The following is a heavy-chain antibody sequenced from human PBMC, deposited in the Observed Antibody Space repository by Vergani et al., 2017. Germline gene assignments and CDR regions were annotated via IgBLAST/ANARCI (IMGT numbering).Heavy chain of an antibody. V-gene: IGHV4-34*01. D-gene: IGHD3-10*01. Sequence: QVQLQQWGAGLLKPSETLSLTCAVYGGSFRGYYWSWIRQPPGKGLEWIGEINHSGSTNYNPSLKSRVTISVDTSKNQFSLKLSSVTAADTAVYYCARGPVGTMVRGVFDYWGQGTLVTVSS. CDR1: GGSFRGYY. CDR3: ARGPVGTMVRGVFDY. J-gene: IGHJ4*02. CDR2: INHSGST.